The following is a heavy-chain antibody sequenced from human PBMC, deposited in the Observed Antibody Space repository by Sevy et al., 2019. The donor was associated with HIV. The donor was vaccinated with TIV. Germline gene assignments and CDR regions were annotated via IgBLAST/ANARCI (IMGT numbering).Heavy chain of an antibody. J-gene: IGHJ4*02. D-gene: IGHD3-10*01. V-gene: IGHV3-74*01. CDR3: ARPSYFYGSGREWYFAY. CDR2: IKSDGTAT. CDR1: GFTFNSYW. Sequence: GGSLRLSCAASGFTFNSYWMHWVREAPGKGLVWVSRIKSDGTATTYADSVKGRFTVSRDNAKNTLYLQMNSLRAEDTAVYYCARPSYFYGSGREWYFAYWGQGTVVTVSS.